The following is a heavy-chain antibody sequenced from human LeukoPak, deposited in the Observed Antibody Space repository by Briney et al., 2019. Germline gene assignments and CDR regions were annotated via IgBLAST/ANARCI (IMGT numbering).Heavy chain of an antibody. D-gene: IGHD2-2*01. CDR1: GGSFSGYY. J-gene: IGHJ5*02. CDR2: INHSGST. V-gene: IGHV4-34*01. CDR3: GGSPSGQKKDIVVVPAAETVSDP. Sequence: KPSETLSLTCAVYGGSFSGYYWSWIRQPPRKGLEWIGEINHSGSTNYNPSLKSRVTISVDTSKNQFSLKLSSVTAADTAVYYCGGSPSGQKKDIVVVPAAETVSDPWGQGTLVTVSS.